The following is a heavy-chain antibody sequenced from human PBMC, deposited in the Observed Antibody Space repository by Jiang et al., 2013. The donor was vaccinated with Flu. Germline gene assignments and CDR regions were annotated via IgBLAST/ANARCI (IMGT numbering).Heavy chain of an antibody. Sequence: SGAEVKKPGSSVKVSCKASGGTFSSYAISWVRQAPGQGLEWMGGIIPIFGTANYAQKFQGRVTITADESTSTAYMELSSLRSEDTAVYYCANNRLVGATHPDPDYYYGMDVWGQGTTVTVSS. CDR3: ANNRLVGATHPDPDYYYGMDV. V-gene: IGHV1-69*01. D-gene: IGHD1-26*01. CDR2: IIPIFGTA. J-gene: IGHJ6*02. CDR1: GGTFSSYA.